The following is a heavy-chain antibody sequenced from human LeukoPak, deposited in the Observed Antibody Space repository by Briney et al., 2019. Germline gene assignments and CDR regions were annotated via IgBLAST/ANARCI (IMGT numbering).Heavy chain of an antibody. D-gene: IGHD2-2*01. J-gene: IGHJ4*02. CDR3: ARDPPLGSCSTISCPHLDY. Sequence: PGGSLRLSCAASEFTFSRYSMNWVRQAPGKGLEWVSSISSSSSFIYFADSVKGRFTISRDNAKTSLYLQMNSLRAEDTAVYYCARDPPLGSCSTISCPHLDYWGQGTLVTVSS. V-gene: IGHV3-21*01. CDR1: EFTFSRYS. CDR2: ISSSSSFI.